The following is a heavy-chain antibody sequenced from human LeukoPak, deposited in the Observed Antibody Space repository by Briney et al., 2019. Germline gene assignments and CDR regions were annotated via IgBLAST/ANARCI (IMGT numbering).Heavy chain of an antibody. CDR3: ARYSYKHDC. CDR2: MKEDGSQE. D-gene: IGHD2-15*01. CDR1: GFTFSHYW. Sequence: GGSLRLSCAASGFTFSHYWMTWVRQAPGKGLGWVANMKEDGSQETYVDSEKGRFTISRDNAKNSLYLQMNNVRAEDTAVYYCARYSYKHDCWGQGTLVTASS. J-gene: IGHJ4*02. V-gene: IGHV3-7*01.